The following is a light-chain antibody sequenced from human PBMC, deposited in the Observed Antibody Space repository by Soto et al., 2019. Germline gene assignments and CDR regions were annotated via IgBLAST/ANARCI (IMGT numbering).Light chain of an antibody. Sequence: QSVLTQPASVSGSPGQSITISCTGTNSDIGRYKFVSWFQQHPGKAPKLMIFEGTNRPSGVSNRFSGSKSGNTASLTISGLQAEDEANYYCNSYTTLSNRVFGTGTKVTV. J-gene: IGLJ1*01. CDR3: NSYTTLSNRV. CDR2: EGT. CDR1: NSDIGRYKF. V-gene: IGLV2-14*01.